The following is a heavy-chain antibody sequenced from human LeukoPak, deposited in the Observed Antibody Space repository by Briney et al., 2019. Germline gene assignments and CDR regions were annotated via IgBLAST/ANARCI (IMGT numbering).Heavy chain of an antibody. CDR3: ARERGLAYYCDSSGYYGAHDAFDI. CDR1: GFTFSSYA. D-gene: IGHD3-22*01. CDR2: ISYDGSNK. Sequence: GGSLRLSCAASGFTFSSYAMHWVRQAPGKGLEWVAVISYDGSNKYYADSVKGRFTISRDNSKNTLYLQMNSLRAEDTAVYYCARERGLAYYCDSSGYYGAHDAFDIWGQGTMVTVSS. J-gene: IGHJ3*02. V-gene: IGHV3-30-3*01.